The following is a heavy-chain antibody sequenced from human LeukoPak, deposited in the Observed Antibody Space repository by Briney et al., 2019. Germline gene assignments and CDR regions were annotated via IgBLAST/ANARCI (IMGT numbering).Heavy chain of an antibody. Sequence: SGTLSLTCAVSGRSISNDNWWSWVRQSPGKGLEWIGEIHHSGSTNYNPSLKSRVTISVDKTKNEFSLKVNSLTAADTAVYYCATNAYYCMDVWGKGTTVTVSS. V-gene: IGHV4-4*02. D-gene: IGHD3-10*01. CDR1: GRSISNDNW. J-gene: IGHJ6*03. CDR3: ATNAYYCMDV. CDR2: IHHSGST.